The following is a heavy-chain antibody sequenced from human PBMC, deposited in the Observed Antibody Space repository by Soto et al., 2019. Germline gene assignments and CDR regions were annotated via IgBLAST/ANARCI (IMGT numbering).Heavy chain of an antibody. D-gene: IGHD4-17*01. CDR3: ARDTGPTGGYGSGMDV. CDR2: ISHDGSTN. Sequence: AGGSLRLSCAASVFKLSSYAMHWVRQAPGKGLEWVGVISHDGSTNSYTDSVKGRFTISRDISQNTLYLQMNSLRAEDTAVYYCARDTGPTGGYGSGMDVWGQGTTVTVSS. V-gene: IGHV3-30-3*01. J-gene: IGHJ6*02. CDR1: VFKLSSYA.